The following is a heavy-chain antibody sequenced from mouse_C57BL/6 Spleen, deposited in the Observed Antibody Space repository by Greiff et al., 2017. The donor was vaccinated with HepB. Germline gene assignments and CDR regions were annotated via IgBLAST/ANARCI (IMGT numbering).Heavy chain of an antibody. J-gene: IGHJ3*01. Sequence: QVQLQQPGAELVKPGASVKLSCKASGYTFTSYWMHWVKQRPGQGLEWIGMIHPNSGSTNYNEKFKSKATLTVDKSSSTAYMQLISLTSEDSAVYYCARDDRIQFAYWGQGTLVTVSA. D-gene: IGHD2-12*01. V-gene: IGHV1-64*01. CDR1: GYTFTSYW. CDR2: IHPNSGST. CDR3: ARDDRIQFAY.